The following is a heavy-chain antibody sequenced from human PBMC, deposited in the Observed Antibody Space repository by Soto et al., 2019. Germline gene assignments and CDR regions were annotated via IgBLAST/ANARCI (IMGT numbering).Heavy chain of an antibody. CDR3: ARQSRYCSGSNCKTCFDP. D-gene: IGHD2-15*01. CDR2: IYYSGST. Sequence: SETLSLTCTVSVGSISSYYWSWIRQPPGKGLEWIGYIYYSGSTNYNPSLKSRVTISVDTTKNQFSLKLSSVTAADTAVYYCARQSRYCSGSNCKTCFDPWGQGPLVTVSS. V-gene: IGHV4-59*08. J-gene: IGHJ5*02. CDR1: VGSISSYY.